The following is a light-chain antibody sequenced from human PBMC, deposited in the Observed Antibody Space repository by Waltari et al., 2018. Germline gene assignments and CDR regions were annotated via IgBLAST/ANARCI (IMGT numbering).Light chain of an antibody. CDR3: HQRRDWPRT. J-gene: IGKJ1*01. CDR1: QSVSDN. V-gene: IGKV3-11*01. CDR2: DAS. Sequence: DIVLTQFPATLSLSPGERAALSCRASQSVSDNFAWYQQRPGQAPRLLISDASYLATGIPARFSGSGSGTDFTLTINSLQPEDFAIYYCHQRRDWPRTFGQGTKVDI.